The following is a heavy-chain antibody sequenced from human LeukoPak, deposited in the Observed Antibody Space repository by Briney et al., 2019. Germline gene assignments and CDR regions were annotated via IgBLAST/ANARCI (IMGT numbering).Heavy chain of an antibody. CDR3: ARDRVFSSAWYGAFDI. D-gene: IGHD6-19*01. CDR2: LNAGNGDT. J-gene: IGHJ3*02. V-gene: IGHV1-3*01. CDR1: GYTFTSYA. Sequence: ASVKVSCKASGYTFTSYATPWVRQAPGQRLEWMGWLNAGNGDTKYSQKFQGRVTITRDTSASTAYMEVSSLRSEDTAVYYCARDRVFSSAWYGAFDIWGQGTMVTVSS.